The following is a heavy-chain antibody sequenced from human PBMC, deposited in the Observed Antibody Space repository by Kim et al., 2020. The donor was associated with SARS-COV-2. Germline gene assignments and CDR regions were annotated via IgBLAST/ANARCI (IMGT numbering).Heavy chain of an antibody. D-gene: IGHD6-13*01. V-gene: IGHV3-30-3*01. J-gene: IGHJ6*02. Sequence: GGSLRLSCAASGFTFSSYAMHWVRQAPGKGLEWVAVISYDGSNKYYADSVKGRFTISRDNSKNTLYLQMNSLRAEDTAVYYCARETNGAAAGTMEFESFLGESYYTGMDVWGQGTADTVSS. CDR3: ARETNGAAAGTMEFESFLGESYYTGMDV. CDR1: GFTFSSYA. CDR2: ISYDGSNK.